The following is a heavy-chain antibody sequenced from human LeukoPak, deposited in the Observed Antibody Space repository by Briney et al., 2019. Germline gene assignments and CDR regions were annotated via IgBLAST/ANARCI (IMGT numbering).Heavy chain of an antibody. CDR1: GYTFTAYY. Sequence: SVKVSCKASGYTFTAYYLQWVRQAPGQGLEWMGRIVPFFGQANYAEKFQDRVTITADETTGTAHMELSSLRSDDTAVYYCARDRITMVNDAFDIWGQGTMVTVSS. CDR2: IVPFFGQA. V-gene: IGHV1-69*13. J-gene: IGHJ3*02. D-gene: IGHD3-10*01. CDR3: ARDRITMVNDAFDI.